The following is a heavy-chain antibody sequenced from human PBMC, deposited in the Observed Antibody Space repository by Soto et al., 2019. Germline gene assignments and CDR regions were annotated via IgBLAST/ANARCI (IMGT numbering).Heavy chain of an antibody. CDR3: ARESLYYYDSSGYSPPPAY. J-gene: IGHJ4*02. CDR1: GGTISSGGYY. CDR2: IYYSGST. D-gene: IGHD3-22*01. V-gene: IGHV4-31*03. Sequence: PSETLSLTCTVSGGTISSGGYYWSWIRQHPGKGLEWIGYIYYSGSTYYNPSLKSRVTISVDTSKNQFSLKLSSVTAADTAVYYCARESLYYYDSSGYSPPPAYWGQGTLVTVSS.